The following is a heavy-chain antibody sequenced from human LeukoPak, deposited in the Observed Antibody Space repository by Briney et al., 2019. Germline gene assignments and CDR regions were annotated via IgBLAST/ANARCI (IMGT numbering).Heavy chain of an antibody. CDR2: IYYSGST. CDR3: ARDMTTGNYFDY. D-gene: IGHD4-17*01. J-gene: IGHJ4*02. Sequence: SETLSLTCTVSGGSINSTSYYWGWIRQPPGKGLEWIGSIYYSGSTYYNPSLKSRVTISVDTSKNQFSLKLSSVTAADTAVYYCARDMTTGNYFDYWGQGTLVTVSS. CDR1: GGSINSTSYY. V-gene: IGHV4-39*07.